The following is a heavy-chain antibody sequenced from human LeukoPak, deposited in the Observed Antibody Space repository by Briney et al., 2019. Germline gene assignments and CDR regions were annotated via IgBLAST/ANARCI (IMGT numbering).Heavy chain of an antibody. Sequence: GGSLRLSCAASRFTFSSYSMNWVRQAPGKGLEWVSSISSSSSYIYYADSVKGRFTISRDNAKNSLYLQMNSLRAEDTAVYYCARDRGYYDSSGSPTDYWGQGTLVTVSS. CDR2: ISSSSSYI. CDR3: ARDRGYYDSSGSPTDY. CDR1: RFTFSSYS. V-gene: IGHV3-21*01. J-gene: IGHJ4*02. D-gene: IGHD3-22*01.